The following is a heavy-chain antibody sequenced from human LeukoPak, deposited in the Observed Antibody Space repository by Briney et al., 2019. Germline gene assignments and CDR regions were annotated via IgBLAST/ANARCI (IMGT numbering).Heavy chain of an antibody. J-gene: IGHJ4*02. CDR3: ARLTRRSGNYFDY. D-gene: IGHD1-1*01. Sequence: PSETLSLTCTVSGGSISSYYWSWIRQPPGKGLEWIGYIYYGGNTNYNPSLQSRVTISVDTSKSQFSLKLSSVTAADTAVYYCARLTRRSGNYFDYWGQGTLVTVSS. CDR2: IYYGGNT. CDR1: GGSISSYY. V-gene: IGHV4-59*01.